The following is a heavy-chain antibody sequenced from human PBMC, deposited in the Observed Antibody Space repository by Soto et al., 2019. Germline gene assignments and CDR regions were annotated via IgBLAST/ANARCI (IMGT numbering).Heavy chain of an antibody. CDR3: AEGKGTHKN. CDR1: GVTLSGYY. CDR2: IYFNGTT. Sequence: SETLSLTCTVSGVTLSGYYWSWIRQTPGKTLEWIGCIYFNGTTNYNPSLKSRVTISLDMSKNQFSLKLRSVTATDAAVYHCAEGKGTHKNRGRGTPVTVSS. V-gene: IGHV4-59*01. J-gene: IGHJ4*02.